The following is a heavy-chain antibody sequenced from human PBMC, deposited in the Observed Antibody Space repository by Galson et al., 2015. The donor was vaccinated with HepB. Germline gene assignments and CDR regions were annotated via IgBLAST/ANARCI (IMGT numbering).Heavy chain of an antibody. V-gene: IGHV3-23*01. Sequence: SLRLSCAASGFTFSSYAMSWVRQAPGKGLEWVSAISGSGGSTYYADSVKGRFTISRDNSKNTLYLQMNSLRAEDTAVYYCAKTQRLCRVCIAAAGGFDYWGQGTLVTVSS. CDR2: ISGSGGST. CDR3: AKTQRLCRVCIAAAGGFDY. D-gene: IGHD6-13*01. CDR1: GFTFSSYA. J-gene: IGHJ4*02.